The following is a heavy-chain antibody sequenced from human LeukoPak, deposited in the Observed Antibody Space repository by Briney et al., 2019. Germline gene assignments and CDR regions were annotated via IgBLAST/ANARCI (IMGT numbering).Heavy chain of an antibody. D-gene: IGHD3-10*01. J-gene: IGHJ6*03. CDR1: GGSFSGYY. CDR3: ASSGGRYYGSGSYSRYYYYMDV. V-gene: IGHV4-34*01. CDR2: INHSGGT. Sequence: SETLSLTCAVYGGSFSGYYWSWIRQPPGKGLEWIGEINHSGGTNYNPSLKSRVTISVDTSKNQFSLKLSSVTAADTAVYYCASSGGRYYGSGSYSRYYYYMDVWGKGTTVTISS.